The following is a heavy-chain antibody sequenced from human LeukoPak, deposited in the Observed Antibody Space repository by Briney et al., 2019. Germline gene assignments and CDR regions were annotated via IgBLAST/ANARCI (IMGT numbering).Heavy chain of an antibody. D-gene: IGHD2-21*01. CDR3: ARSSSVTIPGYYFDY. CDR2: ISAYNGNT. V-gene: IGHV1-18*01. J-gene: IGHJ4*02. CDR1: GYTFTTYG. Sequence: ASVKVSCKASGYTFTTYGISWVRQAPGQGLEWMGWISAYNGNTNYAQKLQGRVTMTTDTSTSTAYMELRSLRSDDTAVYYCARSSSVTIPGYYFDYWGQGTLVTVSS.